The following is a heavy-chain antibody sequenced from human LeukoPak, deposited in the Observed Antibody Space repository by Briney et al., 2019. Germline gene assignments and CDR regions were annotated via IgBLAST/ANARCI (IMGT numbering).Heavy chain of an antibody. CDR3: ARDGEMATTIDY. J-gene: IGHJ4*02. CDR2: ITKSGDTT. Sequence: PGGSLRLSCAASGFTFSAFGMNWVRQAPGKGLEWVSTITKSGDTTYYVDSVKGRFTISRDNSKNTLYLQMNSLRAEDTAVYYCARDGEMATTIDYWGQGTLVTVSS. CDR1: GFTFSAFG. V-gene: IGHV3-23*01. D-gene: IGHD5-24*01.